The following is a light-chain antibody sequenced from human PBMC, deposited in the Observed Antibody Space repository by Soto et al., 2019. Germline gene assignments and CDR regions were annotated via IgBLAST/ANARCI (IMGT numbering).Light chain of an antibody. Sequence: EIVMTQSPATLSVSPGEGATLSCKASQNVYNNLAWYQQRPGQPPRLLIYDASTRATGISARFSGSGYGTEFTLTIISLLSEDFAVYFCKQCRNWPLTFGGGTKVDIK. J-gene: IGKJ4*01. CDR2: DAS. CDR1: QNVYNN. V-gene: IGKV3-15*01. CDR3: KQCRNWPLT.